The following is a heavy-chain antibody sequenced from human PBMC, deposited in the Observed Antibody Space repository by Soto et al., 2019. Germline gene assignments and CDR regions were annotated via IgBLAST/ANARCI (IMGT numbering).Heavy chain of an antibody. J-gene: IGHJ4*02. CDR2: ISAHNGNT. D-gene: IGHD1-1*01. V-gene: IGHV1-18*01. CDR3: ARGRYGDY. CDR1: GYTFTSYG. Sequence: QVHQVQSGAEVKKPGASVKVSCKGSGYTFTSYGMTWVRQAPGQGLEWMGWISAHNGNTNYAQKLQGRVTVTRDTSTSTAYMELRSLRSDDTAVYYCARGRYGDYWGQGALVTVSS.